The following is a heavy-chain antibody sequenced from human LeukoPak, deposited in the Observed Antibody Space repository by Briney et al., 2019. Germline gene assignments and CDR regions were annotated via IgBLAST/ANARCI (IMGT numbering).Heavy chain of an antibody. V-gene: IGHV3-30*02. CDR3: AKTLHYGHYGKFDY. CDR2: IRNDGSIK. CDR1: GLNFSSYG. Sequence: GGSLRLSCAASGLNFSSYGMHWVRQAPGKGLEWVAFIRNDGSIKFYADSVKGRFTISRDNSKNTLYLQMNSLRAEDTAVYYCAKTLHYGHYGKFDYWGQGTLVTVSS. J-gene: IGHJ4*02. D-gene: IGHD4-17*01.